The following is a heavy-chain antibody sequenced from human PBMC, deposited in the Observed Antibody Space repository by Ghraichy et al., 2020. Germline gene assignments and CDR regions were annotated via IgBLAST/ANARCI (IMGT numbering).Heavy chain of an antibody. CDR1: GFTFNNFG. CDR2: ISSSSTYI. CDR3: SRDLAGDSGMDV. V-gene: IGHV3-21*01. Sequence: GESLNISCAASGFTFNNFGMNWVRQAPGKGLEWVSFISSSSTYIYYLDSVKGRFTISRDNTKNSLYLQMNSLRAEDSAVYYCSRDLAGDSGMDVWGPGTPVTVSS. J-gene: IGHJ6*02.